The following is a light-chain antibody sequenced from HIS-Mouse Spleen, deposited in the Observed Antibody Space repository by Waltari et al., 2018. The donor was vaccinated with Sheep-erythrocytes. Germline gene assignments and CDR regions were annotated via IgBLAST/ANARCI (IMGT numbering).Light chain of an antibody. V-gene: IGLV1-44*01. CDR3: SSYAGSNNWV. J-gene: IGLJ3*02. CDR2: EVS. Sequence: QSVLTQPPSASGTPGQRVTISCSGSSSTIGSNTVNWYQQLPGTAPKLMIYEVSKRPSGVPDRFSGSKSGNTASLTVSGLQAEDEADYYCSSYAGSNNWVFGGGTKLTVL. CDR1: SSTIGSNT.